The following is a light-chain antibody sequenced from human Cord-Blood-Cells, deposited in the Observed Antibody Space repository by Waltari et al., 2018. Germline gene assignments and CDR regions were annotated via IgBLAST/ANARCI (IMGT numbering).Light chain of an antibody. V-gene: IGLV2-23*03. J-gene: IGLJ2*01. CDR3: CSYAGSSTFDVV. CDR2: EGS. CDR1: TSAVGSYNL. Sequence: QSALTQPASVSGSPGQSLTISCTGTTSAVGSYNLVSWYQQHPGKAPKLRIYEGSKRPSGVSNRFPGSKSGNTASLTISGLQAEDEADYYCCSYAGSSTFDVVFGGGTKLTVL.